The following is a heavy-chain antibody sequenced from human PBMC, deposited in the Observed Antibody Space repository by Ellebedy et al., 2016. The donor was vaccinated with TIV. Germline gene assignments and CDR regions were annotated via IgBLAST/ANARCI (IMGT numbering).Heavy chain of an antibody. Sequence: GESLKISCVASGFTFNSFAMSWVRQAPGKGLEWVSTISNSGESTNNADSGKGRFTISRDNSKSTLFLYMNNLRAEDTAVYYCAKFPSVTTPGVDFWGQGTLVTVSS. J-gene: IGHJ4*02. CDR3: AKFPSVTTPGVDF. CDR1: GFTFNSFA. CDR2: ISNSGEST. D-gene: IGHD4-17*01. V-gene: IGHV3-23*01.